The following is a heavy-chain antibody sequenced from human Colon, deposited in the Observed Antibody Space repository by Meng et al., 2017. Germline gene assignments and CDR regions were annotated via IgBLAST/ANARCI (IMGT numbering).Heavy chain of an antibody. CDR3: ARGYSSGISFDY. D-gene: IGHD6-19*01. Sequence: QGQWGQSGAEVKKPGASVKVSCKASGYNFTGYYMHWVRQAPGQGLEWMGRVNPNSNYGNYAQKFQGRVTMTRDTSISTAYMELSRLRSDDTALYYCARGYSSGISFDYWGQGTLVTVSS. CDR2: VNPNSNYG. J-gene: IGHJ4*02. V-gene: IGHV1-2*06. CDR1: GYNFTGYY.